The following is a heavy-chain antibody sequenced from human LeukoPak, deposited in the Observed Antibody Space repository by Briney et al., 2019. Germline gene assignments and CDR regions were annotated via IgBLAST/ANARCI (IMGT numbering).Heavy chain of an antibody. J-gene: IGHJ5*02. CDR2: VRGDGSNE. CDR1: GVTLRGLG. V-gene: IGHV3-30*02. Sequence: GAPRLLCSAAGVTLRGLGMHWVRQAARQGAEWGAFVRGDGSNEYYPDSVKGRFTISRDNSRNTLYLQMNSLRAEDTAIYYCVKGGSSSHNWFDPWGQGTLVTVSS. CDR3: VKGGSSSHNWFDP. D-gene: IGHD6-13*01.